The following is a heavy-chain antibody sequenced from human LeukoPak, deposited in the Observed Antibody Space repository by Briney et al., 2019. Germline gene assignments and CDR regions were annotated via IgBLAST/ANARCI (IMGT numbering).Heavy chain of an antibody. CDR2: TNSDGSST. D-gene: IGHD5-24*01. Sequence: GGSLRLSCAVSGFTFSGHWMFWVRQAPGKGLVWVSSTNSDGSSTGYTDSVKGRFTVSRDNAKNTLYLQMNSQRAEDTAVYYCARARWYSSDYWGQGTLVSVSS. CDR1: GFTFSGHW. J-gene: IGHJ4*02. CDR3: ARARWYSSDY. V-gene: IGHV3-74*01.